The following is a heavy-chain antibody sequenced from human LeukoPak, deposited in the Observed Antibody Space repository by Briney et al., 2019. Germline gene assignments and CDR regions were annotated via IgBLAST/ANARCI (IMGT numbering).Heavy chain of an antibody. CDR3: ARGTTVTTGAFYYYYYMDV. CDR1: GGTFSGYY. V-gene: IGHV4-34*01. D-gene: IGHD4-17*01. J-gene: IGHJ6*03. Sequence: SKTLSLTCAVYGGTFSGYYWSWIRQPPGKGLEWIGEINHSGSTNYNPSLKSRVTISVDTSKNQFSLKLSSVTAADTAVYYCARGTTVTTGAFYYYYYMDVWGKGTTVTISS. CDR2: INHSGST.